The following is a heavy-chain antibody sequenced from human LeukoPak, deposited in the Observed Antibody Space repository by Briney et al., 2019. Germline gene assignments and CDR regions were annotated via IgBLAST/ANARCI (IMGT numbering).Heavy chain of an antibody. Sequence: PSETLSLTCTVSGGSTSSYYWSWIRQPPGRGLEWIGYIYYSGSTNYNASLKSRVTISVDTSKKQFSLKLTSVTAADTAVYYCARHEVRGLYFDYWGQGTLVTVSS. CDR2: IYYSGST. D-gene: IGHD2-2*01. V-gene: IGHV4-59*08. J-gene: IGHJ4*02. CDR3: ARHEVRGLYFDY. CDR1: GGSTSSYY.